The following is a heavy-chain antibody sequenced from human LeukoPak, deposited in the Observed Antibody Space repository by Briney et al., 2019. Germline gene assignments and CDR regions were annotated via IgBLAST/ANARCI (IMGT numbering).Heavy chain of an antibody. Sequence: GASVKVSCKASGYTFTSYYMHWVRQAPGQGLEWMGIINPSGGSTSYAQKFQGRVTMTRDTSTSTVDMELSSLRSEDTAVYYCARDLYYYDSSGQQNYFDYWGQGTLVTVSS. CDR3: ARDLYYYDSSGQQNYFDY. J-gene: IGHJ4*02. CDR2: INPSGGST. V-gene: IGHV1-46*01. D-gene: IGHD3-22*01. CDR1: GYTFTSYY.